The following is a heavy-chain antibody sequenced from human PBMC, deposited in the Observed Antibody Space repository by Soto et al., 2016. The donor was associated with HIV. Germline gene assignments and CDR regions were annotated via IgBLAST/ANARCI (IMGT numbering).Heavy chain of an antibody. CDR3: ARGTNHGSGSRSPYYYYYMDV. CDR2: INPYNDDT. CDR1: GYTFANYD. J-gene: IGHJ6*03. V-gene: IGHV1-18*04. D-gene: IGHD3-10*01. Sequence: QVQLVQSGAELKKPGASVKVSCKASGYTFANYDINWVRQAPGQGLEWMGWINPYNDDTKYSQSLQGRLTMTADTSTSTAYIELRSLRFDDTAVYYCARGTNHGSGSRSPYYYYYMDVWGKGTTVTVSS.